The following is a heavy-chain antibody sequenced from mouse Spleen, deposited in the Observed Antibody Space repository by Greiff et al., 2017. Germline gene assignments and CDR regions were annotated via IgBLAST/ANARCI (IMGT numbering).Heavy chain of an antibody. J-gene: IGHJ4*01. CDR3: ANRFYYAMDY. Sequence: QVQLQQSGAELARPGASVKMSCKASGYTFTSYTMHWVKQRPGQGLEWIGYINPSSGYTKYNQKFKDKATLTADKSSSTAYMQLSSLTSEDSEVYYCANRFYYAMDYWGQGTSVTVSS. CDR2: INPSSGYT. D-gene: IGHD2-14*01. V-gene: IGHV1-4*01. CDR1: GYTFTSYT.